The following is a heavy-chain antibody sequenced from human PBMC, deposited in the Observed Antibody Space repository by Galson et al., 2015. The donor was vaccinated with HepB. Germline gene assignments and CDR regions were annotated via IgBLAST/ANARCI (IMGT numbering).Heavy chain of an antibody. D-gene: IGHD6-13*01. CDR3: AKSPPHLASSGYYFDF. J-gene: IGHJ4*02. CDR2: ISSRSSYI. V-gene: IGHV3-21*04. Sequence: SLRLSCAASGFTFSSYSMNWVRQAPGKGLEWVSSISSRSSYIYYADSVKGRFTISRDNAKNTLYLQMNGLRAEDTAVYYCAKSPPHLASSGYYFDFWGQGTVLSVSS. CDR1: GFTFSSYS.